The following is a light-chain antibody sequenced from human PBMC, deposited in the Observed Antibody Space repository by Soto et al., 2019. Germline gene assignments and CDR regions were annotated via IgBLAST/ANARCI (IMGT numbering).Light chain of an antibody. J-gene: IGLJ2*01. CDR2: SNN. CDR1: SSNIGSNT. Sequence: QSVLAQPPSASGTPGQRVTISCSGSSSNIGSNTVNWYQQLPGTAPKLLFYSNNQRPSGVPDRCSGSKSGTSASLAIRGLQSEDEADYYCAAWDDSLNAVVFGGGTKLTVL. V-gene: IGLV1-44*01. CDR3: AAWDDSLNAVV.